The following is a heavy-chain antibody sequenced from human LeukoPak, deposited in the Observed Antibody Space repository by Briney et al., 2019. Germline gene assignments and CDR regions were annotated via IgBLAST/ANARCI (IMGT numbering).Heavy chain of an antibody. J-gene: IGHJ4*02. D-gene: IGHD3-22*01. V-gene: IGHV3-64D*06. CDR3: VKTTYYYDSSGYGDY. Sequence: GGSLRLSCSASGFTFSSYAMHWVRQAPGKGLEYVTVISSNGGSTYYADSVKGRFTISRDNSKNTLYLQMSSLRAEDTAVYYCVKTTYYYDSSGYGDYWGQGTLVTVSS. CDR2: ISSNGGST. CDR1: GFTFSSYA.